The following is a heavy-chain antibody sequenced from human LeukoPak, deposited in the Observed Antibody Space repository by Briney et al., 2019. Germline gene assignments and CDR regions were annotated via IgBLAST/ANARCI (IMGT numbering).Heavy chain of an antibody. J-gene: IGHJ4*02. Sequence: GRSLRLSCAASGFTFSAYDMHWVRQAPGKGLEGVAVMSNDGSKKYYADSVKGRFTISRDNSKNSLYLQMNSLGPEDTAVYYCASGQGSGWYGFDYWGQGTLVTVSS. CDR2: MSNDGSKK. CDR3: ASGQGSGWYGFDY. V-gene: IGHV3-30*03. CDR1: GFTFSAYD. D-gene: IGHD6-19*01.